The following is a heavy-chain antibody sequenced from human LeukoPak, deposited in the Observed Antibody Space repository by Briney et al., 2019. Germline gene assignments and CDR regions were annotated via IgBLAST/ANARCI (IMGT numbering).Heavy chain of an antibody. CDR1: GFTFNSYA. V-gene: IGHV3-30-3*01. Sequence: GGSLRLSCAASGFTFNSYAVHWVRQAPGKGLEWVAVISYDGSINFYAASVKGRFTISRDNAKISLYLQMNSLRADDTAVYYCARVALGVAGVLTFDYWGRGTLVIVSS. CDR2: ISYDGSIN. J-gene: IGHJ4*02. D-gene: IGHD6-19*01. CDR3: ARVALGVAGVLTFDY.